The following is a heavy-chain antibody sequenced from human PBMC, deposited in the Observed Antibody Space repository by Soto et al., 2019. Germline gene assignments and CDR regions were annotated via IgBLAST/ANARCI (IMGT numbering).Heavy chain of an antibody. CDR1: GFTFSSYA. CDR2: ISYDGSNK. V-gene: IGHV3-30-3*01. Sequence: GGSLRLSCAASGFTFSSYAMHWVRQAPGKGLEWVAVISYDGSNKYYADSVKGRFTISRDNSKNTLYLQMNSLRAEDTAVYYCARDFKRTGVAAAVRLPGYWGQGTLVTVSS. CDR3: ARDFKRTGVAAAVRLPGY. D-gene: IGHD6-13*01. J-gene: IGHJ4*02.